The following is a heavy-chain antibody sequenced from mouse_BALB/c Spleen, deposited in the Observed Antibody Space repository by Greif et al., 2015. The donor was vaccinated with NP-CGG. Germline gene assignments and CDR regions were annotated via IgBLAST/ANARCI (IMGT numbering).Heavy chain of an antibody. V-gene: IGHV1S130*01. CDR3: ARSGYYGSSPAWFAY. CDR1: GYTFTSSW. D-gene: IGHD1-1*01. Sequence: QVQLQHSGSVLVRPGASVKLSCKASGYTFTSSWMHWAKQRPGQGLEWIGEIHPNRGNTNYNEKFKGKATLTVDTSSSTAYVDLSSLTSEDSAVYYCARSGYYGSSPAWFAYWGQGTLVTVSA. J-gene: IGHJ3*01. CDR2: IHPNRGNT.